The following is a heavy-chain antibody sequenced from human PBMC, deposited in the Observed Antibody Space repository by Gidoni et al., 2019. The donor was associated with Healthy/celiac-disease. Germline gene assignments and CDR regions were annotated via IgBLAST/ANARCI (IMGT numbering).Heavy chain of an antibody. V-gene: IGHV1-46*01. CDR3: AISEGVGYYDSSGYSGDY. CDR1: GYTFTSYY. J-gene: IGHJ4*02. D-gene: IGHD3-22*01. Sequence: QVQLVQSGAEVKKPGASVKVSCKASGYTFTSYYMHWVRQAPGQGLEWMGIINPSGGSTSYAQKFQGRVTMTRDTSTSTVYMELSSLRSEDTAVYYCAISEGVGYYDSSGYSGDYWGQGTLVTVSS. CDR2: INPSGGST.